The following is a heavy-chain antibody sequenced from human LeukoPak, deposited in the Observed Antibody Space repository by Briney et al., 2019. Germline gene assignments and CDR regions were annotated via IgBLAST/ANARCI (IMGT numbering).Heavy chain of an antibody. Sequence: ASVKVSCKASGYTFTSYDINWVRQATGQGLEWMGWMNPNSGNTGYAQKFQGRVTMTRNTSISTAYMELSSLRSEDTAVYYCARGSAARLITYYYYYYMDVWGKGTTVTVSS. CDR2: MNPNSGNT. V-gene: IGHV1-8*01. D-gene: IGHD6-6*01. CDR3: ARGSAARLITYYYYYYMDV. J-gene: IGHJ6*03. CDR1: GYTFTSYD.